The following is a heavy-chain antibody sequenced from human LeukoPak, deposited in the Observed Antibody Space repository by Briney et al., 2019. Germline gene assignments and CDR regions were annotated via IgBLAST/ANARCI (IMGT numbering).Heavy chain of an antibody. Sequence: SETLSLTRAVYRRSFSGYYWTWMRQTPGKGLEWIGYVYYSGSTEYNPSLRSRVTMSLEMSKHQFSLNLTSVTAADTAVYYCASNTATVFDNWGQGALVTVSS. CDR1: RRSFSGYY. CDR3: ASNTATVFDN. CDR2: VYYSGST. V-gene: IGHV4-59*01. D-gene: IGHD2-21*02. J-gene: IGHJ4*02.